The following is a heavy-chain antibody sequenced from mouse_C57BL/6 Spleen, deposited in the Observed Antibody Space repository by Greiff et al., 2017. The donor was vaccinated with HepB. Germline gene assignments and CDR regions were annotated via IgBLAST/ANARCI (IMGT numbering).Heavy chain of an antibody. CDR3: AIKEYFDY. J-gene: IGHJ2*01. V-gene: IGHV1-50*01. CDR1: GYTFTSYW. Sequence: QVQLQQPGAELVKPGASVKLSCKASGYTFTSYWMQWVKQRPGQGLEWIGEIDPSDSYTNYNQKFKGKATLTVDTSSSTAYMQLSSLTSEDSAVYCCAIKEYFDYWGQGTTLTVSS. CDR2: IDPSDSYT.